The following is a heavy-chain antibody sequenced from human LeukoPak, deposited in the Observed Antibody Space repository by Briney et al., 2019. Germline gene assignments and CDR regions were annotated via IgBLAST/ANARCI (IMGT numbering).Heavy chain of an antibody. V-gene: IGHV4-34*01. CDR1: GGSFSGYY. D-gene: IGHD2-21*02. CDR2: INHSGST. J-gene: IGHJ5*02. CDR3: ARYYCGGDCYLFDP. Sequence: SETLSLTCAVYGGSFSGYYWSWIRQPPGKGLEWIGEINHSGSTNYNPSLKSRVTISVDTSKNQFSLKLSSVTAADTAMYYCARYYCGGDCYLFDPWGQGTLVTVSS.